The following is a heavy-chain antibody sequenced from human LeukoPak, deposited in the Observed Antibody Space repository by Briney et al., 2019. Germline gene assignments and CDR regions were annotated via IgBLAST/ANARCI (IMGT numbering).Heavy chain of an antibody. Sequence: SETLSLTCTVSGGSISSYYWSWIRQPPGKGLEWIGYIYYSGSTNYNPSLKSRVTISVDTSKNQFSLKLSSVTAADTAVYYCARSKDIRMGSKRGIEMDYGGQGTLVTVSS. CDR3: ARSKDIRMGSKRGIEMDY. CDR2: IYYSGST. V-gene: IGHV4-59*01. J-gene: IGHJ4*02. D-gene: IGHD5-24*01. CDR1: GGSISSYY.